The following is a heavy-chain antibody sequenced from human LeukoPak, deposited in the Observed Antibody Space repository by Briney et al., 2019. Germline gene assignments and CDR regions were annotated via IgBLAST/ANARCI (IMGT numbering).Heavy chain of an antibody. J-gene: IGHJ4*02. CDR3: RGVRGGTEADY. Sequence: GRSLRLSCAASGFTFSSYAMNWVRQAPGKGLEWVSYISSSSSTKYYADSAKGRFTISRDNAKNSLYLQMNSLTAEDTAVYYCRGVRGGTEADYWGQGTLVTVSS. CDR1: GFTFSSYA. D-gene: IGHD3-10*01. V-gene: IGHV3-48*01. CDR2: ISSSSSTK.